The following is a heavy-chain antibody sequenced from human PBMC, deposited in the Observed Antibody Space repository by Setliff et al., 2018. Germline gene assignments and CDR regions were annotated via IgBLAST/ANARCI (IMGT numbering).Heavy chain of an antibody. V-gene: IGHV1-3*01. CDR2: INVGNGNT. CDR3: ARSGYDLLTGSINDAFDI. CDR1: GGTFSSSG. Sequence: GASVKVSCKASGGTFSSSGISWVRQAPGQRLEWMGWINVGNGNTKYSQKFQGRVTITRDTSASTAYMELSSLRSEDAAVYYCARSGYDLLTGSINDAFDIWGQGTMVTVSS. D-gene: IGHD3-9*01. J-gene: IGHJ3*02.